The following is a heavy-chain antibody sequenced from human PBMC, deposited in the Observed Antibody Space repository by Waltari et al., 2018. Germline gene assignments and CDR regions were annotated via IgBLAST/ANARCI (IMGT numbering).Heavy chain of an antibody. D-gene: IGHD4-4*01. CDR1: GITFSDST. Sequence: QVQLVQSGAEVRKPGSSVKVSCKASGITFSDSTIYWVRQAPGQGLEWMGRIMPIFGTSNYAQKFLGRVTLTTDDSSTTAYMELTSLRSDDTAVYYCARGSDYSNWPGWGQGTPVTVSS. CDR3: ARGSDYSNWPG. J-gene: IGHJ4*02. V-gene: IGHV1-69*05. CDR2: IMPIFGTS.